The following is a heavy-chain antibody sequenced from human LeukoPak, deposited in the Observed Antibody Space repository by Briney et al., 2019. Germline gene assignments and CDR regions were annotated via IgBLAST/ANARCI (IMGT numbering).Heavy chain of an antibody. CDR2: IFHDGNT. CDR1: GYSISSGYY. Sequence: PSETLSLTCSVSGYSISSGYYWCCIRQPPGKGLEGIGKIFHDGNTYYNRSPKSRLPLSVNPPKNQFSLRPSSGAAAHMAVYYCAGFFRTVWELPYYTGPGDLVTVSP. D-gene: IGHD1-26*01. CDR3: AGFFRTVWELPYY. J-gene: IGHJ4*02. V-gene: IGHV4-38-2*02.